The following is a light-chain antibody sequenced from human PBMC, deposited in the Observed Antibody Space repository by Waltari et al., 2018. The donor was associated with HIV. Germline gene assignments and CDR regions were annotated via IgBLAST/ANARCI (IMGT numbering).Light chain of an antibody. Sequence: QSALTPPPSASGSPGQSVTISCTGTSSDVGGYNSVSWYQQHPGKAPKPMLYEVSKRPSGVPDRFSGSKSGNTASLTVSGLQAEDEADYYCSSYAGSNNLVFGGGTKLTVL. CDR2: EVS. J-gene: IGLJ2*01. CDR3: SSYAGSNNLV. CDR1: SSDVGGYNS. V-gene: IGLV2-8*01.